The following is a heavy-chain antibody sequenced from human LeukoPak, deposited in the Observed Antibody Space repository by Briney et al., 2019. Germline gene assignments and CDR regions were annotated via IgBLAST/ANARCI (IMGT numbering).Heavy chain of an antibody. Sequence: GGSLRLSCAASGFTFSSYSMNWVRQAPGKGLEWVSSISSSSSYIYYADSVKVRFTISRDNAKNSLYLQMNSLRAEDTAVYYCAKGDSSGFDYWGQGTLVTVSS. J-gene: IGHJ4*02. D-gene: IGHD3-22*01. CDR2: ISSSSSYI. CDR1: GFTFSSYS. V-gene: IGHV3-21*01. CDR3: AKGDSSGFDY.